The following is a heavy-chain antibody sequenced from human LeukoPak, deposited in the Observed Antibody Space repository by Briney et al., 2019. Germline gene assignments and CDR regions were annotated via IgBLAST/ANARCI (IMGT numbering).Heavy chain of an antibody. CDR2: IRSKANSYAT. CDR3: TSRPLLSYYGSGRTRSDY. J-gene: IGHJ4*02. CDR1: GFTFSGSA. Sequence: GGSLRLACAASGFTFSGSAMHWVRQASGKGLEWVGRIRSKANSYATAYAASVKGRFTISRDDSKNTTYLQMNSLKTEDTAVYYCTSRPLLSYYGSGRTRSDYWGQGTLVTVSS. V-gene: IGHV3-73*01. D-gene: IGHD3-10*01.